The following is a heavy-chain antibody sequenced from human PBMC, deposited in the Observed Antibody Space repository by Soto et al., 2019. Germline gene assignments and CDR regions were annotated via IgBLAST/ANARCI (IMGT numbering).Heavy chain of an antibody. CDR2: ISYSGST. CDR1: GGSISSVGYY. J-gene: IGHJ5*02. D-gene: IGHD6-13*01. V-gene: IGHV4-31*03. CDR3: ARLIAVAGTSDWFEP. Sequence: SETLSITCTVSGGSISSVGYYWSWIRQHPGKGLEWIGYISYSGSTSYNPSLKSRLTISLDTSKNQFSLKLTSVTAADTAVYYCARLIAVAGTSDWFEPWGQGALVTVSS.